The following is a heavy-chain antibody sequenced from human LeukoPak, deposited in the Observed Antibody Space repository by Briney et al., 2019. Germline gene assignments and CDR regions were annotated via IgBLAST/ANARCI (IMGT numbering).Heavy chain of an antibody. CDR3: ASGFYDSGGYPTDY. CDR1: GSTFDDYG. J-gene: IGHJ4*02. V-gene: IGHV3-20*04. Sequence: GGSLRLSCAASGSTFDDYGMSWVRQAPGKGLEWVSGINWNGGSTGYVDSVKGRFTISRDNAQNSLYLQMNSLRAEDTAVYYCASGFYDSGGYPTDYWGQGTLVTVSS. CDR2: INWNGGST. D-gene: IGHD3-22*01.